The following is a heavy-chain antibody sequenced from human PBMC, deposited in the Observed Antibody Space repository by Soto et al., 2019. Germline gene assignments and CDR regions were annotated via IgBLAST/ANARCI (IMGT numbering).Heavy chain of an antibody. J-gene: IGHJ4*02. D-gene: IGHD5-18*01. CDR3: ARDREGPMLGGYSSFDN. CDR2: INAGNGNT. V-gene: IGHV1-3*05. Sequence: QVQFVQSGAEEKKPGASVKVSCKASGYSFTNYAVHWVRQAPGQRLEWMGWINAGNGNTRYSQKFHGRVTITRDTAATTAYMELSRLRSADTAVYYCARDREGPMLGGYSSFDNWGQGTLVTVSS. CDR1: GYSFTNYA.